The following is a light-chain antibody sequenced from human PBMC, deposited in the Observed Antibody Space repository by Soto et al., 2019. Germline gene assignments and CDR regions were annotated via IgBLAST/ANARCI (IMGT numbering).Light chain of an antibody. V-gene: IGKV2-28*01. CDR3: MQALQTPLT. CDR2: LGS. Sequence: DIVMTQSPLSLPVTPGEPASISCRSSQSLLHSNGYNYLDWYLQKPGQSPQLLIYLGSNRASGVPGRFSSSGSGTDFTLKISRVEAEDVGVFYCMQALQTPLTFGPGTKVDIK. CDR1: QSLLHSNGYNY. J-gene: IGKJ3*01.